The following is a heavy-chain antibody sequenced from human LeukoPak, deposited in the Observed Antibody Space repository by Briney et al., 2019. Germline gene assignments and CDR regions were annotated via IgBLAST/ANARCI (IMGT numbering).Heavy chain of an antibody. CDR3: AKVGIDGSGPFDH. CDR2: ISGRGRGGST. Sequence: GGSLRLSCAASGFTFSNFALSWVRQAPGKGLEWVSAISGRGRGGSTNYADSVKGRFTISRDNSKNTLYLQMNSLRAEDTAVYYCAKVGIDGSGPFDHWGQGTLVTVSS. CDR1: GFTFSNFA. D-gene: IGHD3-10*01. J-gene: IGHJ4*02. V-gene: IGHV3-23*01.